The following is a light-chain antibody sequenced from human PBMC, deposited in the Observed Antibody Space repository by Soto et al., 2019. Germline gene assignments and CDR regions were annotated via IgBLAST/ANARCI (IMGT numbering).Light chain of an antibody. Sequence: EIVMRQSPATLSVSQGDRATLSCRASQSVSSNLAWYQQKPGQAPRLLFYGASTGATGLPARFSGSGSGTDFTLTISSLQSEDFAVYYCQQYNVWPLWTFGQGTKVDI. CDR1: QSVSSN. CDR3: QQYNVWPLWT. V-gene: IGKV3-15*01. J-gene: IGKJ1*01. CDR2: GAS.